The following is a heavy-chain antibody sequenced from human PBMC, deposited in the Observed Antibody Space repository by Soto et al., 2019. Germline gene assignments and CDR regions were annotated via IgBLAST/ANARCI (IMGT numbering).Heavy chain of an antibody. J-gene: IGHJ6*02. CDR3: AKDRAYCSGGSCYGFNYYYGMDV. CDR2: ISGSGGST. Sequence: GGSLRLSCAASGFTFSSYAMSWVRQAPGKGLEWVSAISGSGGSTYYADSVEGRFTISRDNSKNTLYLQMNSLRAEDTAVYYCAKDRAYCSGGSCYGFNYYYGMDVWGQGTTVTVSS. D-gene: IGHD2-15*01. V-gene: IGHV3-23*01. CDR1: GFTFSSYA.